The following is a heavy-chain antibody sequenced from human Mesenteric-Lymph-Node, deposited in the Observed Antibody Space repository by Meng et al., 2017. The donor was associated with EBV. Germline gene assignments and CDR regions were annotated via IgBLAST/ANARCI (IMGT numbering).Heavy chain of an antibody. V-gene: IGHV3-21*06. CDR3: ARHYASTWFEADPTTAKVPIDY. Sequence: EVQLVESGGXXXXXGXPLXLSCAVSGYIVISYTMTWVRQAPGKGLEWVSSISSSSNYIHYADSMKGRFTISRDTAKSSLYLQMNSLRAEDTAVYYCARHYASTWFEADPTTAKVPIDYWGQGILVTVSS. J-gene: IGHJ4*02. CDR2: ISSSSNYI. CDR1: GYIVISYT. D-gene: IGHD6-13*01.